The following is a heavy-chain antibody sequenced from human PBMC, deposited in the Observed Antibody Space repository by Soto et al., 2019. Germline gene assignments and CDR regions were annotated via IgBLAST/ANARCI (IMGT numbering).Heavy chain of an antibody. CDR1: GGSIISSSYH. CDR3: PRISPWPYNWFDP. Sequence: SETLSLTSTVSGGSIISSSYHWGWIRQPPGKGLEWIGSMYYSGNTYYNPSLESRVTISVDTSKNQFSLKLSSVTAADTAMYYCPRISPWPYNWFDPWGQG. J-gene: IGHJ5*02. V-gene: IGHV4-39*01. CDR2: MYYSGNT.